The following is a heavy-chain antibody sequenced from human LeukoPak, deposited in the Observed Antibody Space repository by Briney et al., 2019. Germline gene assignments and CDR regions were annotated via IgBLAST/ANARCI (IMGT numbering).Heavy chain of an antibody. Sequence: SETLSLTCAVSGGSISSGGYSWSWIRQPPGRGLEWIGYIYHSGSTYYNPSLKSRVTISVDRSKNQFSLKLSSVTAADTAVYYCARAPTMKDAFDIWGQGTMVTVSS. CDR1: GGSISSGGYS. J-gene: IGHJ3*02. CDR2: IYHSGST. V-gene: IGHV4-30-2*01. D-gene: IGHD3-22*01. CDR3: ARAPTMKDAFDI.